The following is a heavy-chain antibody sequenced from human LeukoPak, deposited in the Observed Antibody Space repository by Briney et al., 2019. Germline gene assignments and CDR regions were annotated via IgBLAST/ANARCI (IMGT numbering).Heavy chain of an antibody. D-gene: IGHD3-3*01. Sequence: PGGSLRLSCAASGFTFSSYGMHWVRQAPGKGLEWVGVVSYDGSNKFYADFVKGRFAISKDNSKNTLSLQMNGLRPEDTAMYYCAGDSARTIFGVISTWGQGTLVTVSS. CDR1: GFTFSSYG. J-gene: IGHJ4*02. CDR3: AGDSARTIFGVIST. CDR2: VSYDGSNK. V-gene: IGHV3-30*03.